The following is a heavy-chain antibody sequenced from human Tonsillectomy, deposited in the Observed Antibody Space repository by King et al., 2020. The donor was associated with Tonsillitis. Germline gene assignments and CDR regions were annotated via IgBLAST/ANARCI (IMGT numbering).Heavy chain of an antibody. CDR2: ISYDGSNK. Sequence: VQLVESGGGVVQPGRSLRLSCAASGFAFSTYAMHWVRQAPGKGLEGVAVISYDGSNKYYADSVKGRFTISRDNSKNTLYVQMNSLRAEDTAVYYCARDVLGHCSSTTCYTPLDYWGQGTLVTVSS. D-gene: IGHD2-2*02. CDR1: GFAFSTYA. J-gene: IGHJ4*02. CDR3: ARDVLGHCSSTTCYTPLDY. V-gene: IGHV3-30-3*01.